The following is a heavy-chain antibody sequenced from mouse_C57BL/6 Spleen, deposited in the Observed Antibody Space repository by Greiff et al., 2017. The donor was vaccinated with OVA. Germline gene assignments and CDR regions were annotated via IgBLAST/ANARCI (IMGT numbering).Heavy chain of an antibody. Sequence: EVQGVESGGGLVQPKGSLKLSCAASGFTFNTYAMHWVRQAPGKGLEWVARIRSKSSNYATYYADSVKDRFTISRDDSQSMLYLQMNNLKTEDTAMYYCVRDRGYSGDFDYWGQGTTLTVSS. CDR2: IRSKSSNYAT. CDR3: VRDRGYSGDFDY. CDR1: GFTFNTYA. D-gene: IGHD2-12*01. V-gene: IGHV10-3*01. J-gene: IGHJ2*01.